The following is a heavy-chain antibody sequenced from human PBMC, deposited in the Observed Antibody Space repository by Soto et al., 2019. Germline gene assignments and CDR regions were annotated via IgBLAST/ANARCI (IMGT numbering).Heavy chain of an antibody. CDR2: LSDSGGSI. D-gene: IGHD3-22*01. CDR1: GFTFNRHA. Sequence: GGSLRLSCTASGFTFNRHAMTWVRQAPGKGLEWVSGLSDSGGSIYYADSVKGRFTISRDNSKNTLYLQMNSLRAEDTAVYYCARDVLTMIVVGPDYWGQGTLVTVSS. CDR3: ARDVLTMIVVGPDY. V-gene: IGHV3-23*01. J-gene: IGHJ4*02.